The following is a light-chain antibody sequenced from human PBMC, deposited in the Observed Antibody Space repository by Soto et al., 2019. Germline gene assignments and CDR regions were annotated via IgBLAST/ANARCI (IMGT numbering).Light chain of an antibody. CDR1: QSIGYN. J-gene: IGKJ1*01. Sequence: EILITQSPGTLSVSPGERATLSCRASQSIGYNLAWYQQKPGQAPRLLIYSASTRATAIPVRFSGSGSGTEFTLTISSLQSEDFAVYYCQQYNHWPPTWTFGQGTKVDIK. CDR2: SAS. CDR3: QQYNHWPPTWT. V-gene: IGKV3-15*01.